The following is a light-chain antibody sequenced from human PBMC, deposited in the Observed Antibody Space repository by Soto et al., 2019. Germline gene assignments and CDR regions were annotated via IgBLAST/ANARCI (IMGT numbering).Light chain of an antibody. J-gene: IGLJ2*01. Sequence: QSVLTQPASVSGSPGQSITISSTGTSSDVGGYKYVSWYQHHPGKAPKLMIYEVSNRPSGVSNRFSGSKSGNTASLTISGLQADDEADYYCSSYTSSSTLVVFGRGTKVTVL. CDR1: SSDVGGYKY. V-gene: IGLV2-14*01. CDR3: SSYTSSSTLVV. CDR2: EVS.